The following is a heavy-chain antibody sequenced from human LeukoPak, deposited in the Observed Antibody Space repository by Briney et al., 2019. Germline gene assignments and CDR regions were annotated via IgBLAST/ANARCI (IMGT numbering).Heavy chain of an antibody. CDR2: INPSGGST. CDR1: GYTFTSYY. D-gene: IGHD3-22*01. J-gene: IGHJ4*02. Sequence: ASVKVSRKASGYTFTSYYMHWVRQAPGQGLEWMGIINPSGGSTSYAQKFQGRVTMTRDTSTSTVYMELSSLRSEDTAVYYCARVEASSGYYQYYFDYWGQGTLVTVSS. V-gene: IGHV1-46*01. CDR3: ARVEASSGYYQYYFDY.